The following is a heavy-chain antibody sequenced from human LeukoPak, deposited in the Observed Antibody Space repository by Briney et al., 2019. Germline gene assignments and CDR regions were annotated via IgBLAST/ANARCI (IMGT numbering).Heavy chain of an antibody. V-gene: IGHV3-48*04. CDR2: ISSSSSTI. J-gene: IGHJ4*02. D-gene: IGHD3-10*01. Sequence: GGSLRLSCAASGFTFSSYSMNWVRQAPGKGLEWLSYISSSSSTIYCADSVKGRFTISRDNAKNTLSLQMNSLRAEDTAVYYCASEYTMVRGVIFYWGQGTLVTVSS. CDR3: ASEYTMVRGVIFY. CDR1: GFTFSSYS.